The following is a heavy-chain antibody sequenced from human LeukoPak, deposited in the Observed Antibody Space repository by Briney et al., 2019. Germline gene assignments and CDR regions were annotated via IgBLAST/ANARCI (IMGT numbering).Heavy chain of an antibody. V-gene: IGHV4-39*07. CDR1: GGSISSSSYY. D-gene: IGHD1-26*01. J-gene: IGHJ4*02. Sequence: SETLSLTCTVSGGSISSSSYYWGWIRQPPGKGLEWIGSIYRTGSTNYNPSLKSRVAISLDKSSNQFSLRLTSVTAADTAMYFCAREEMPGKFDYWGQGILVTVSS. CDR2: IYRTGST. CDR3: AREEMPGKFDY.